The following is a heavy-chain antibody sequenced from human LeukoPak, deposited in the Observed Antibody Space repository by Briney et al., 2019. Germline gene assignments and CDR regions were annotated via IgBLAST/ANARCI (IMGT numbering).Heavy chain of an antibody. CDR2: ISGSGRST. CDR1: GFTFSSYV. D-gene: IGHD6-13*01. J-gene: IGHJ5*02. Sequence: GGSLRLSCAASGFTFSSYVMPWVRQAPGKGLEWVSSISGSGRSTFYADSVKGRFTISRDNSKNTLYLQMNSLRAEDTAVYYCARSTLAAPGTSWFDPWGQGTLVTVSS. CDR3: ARSTLAAPGTSWFDP. V-gene: IGHV3-23*01.